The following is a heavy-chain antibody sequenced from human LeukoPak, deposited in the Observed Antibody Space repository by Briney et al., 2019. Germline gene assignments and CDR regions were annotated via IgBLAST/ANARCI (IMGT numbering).Heavy chain of an antibody. J-gene: IGHJ4*02. CDR2: ISYDGSNK. CDR1: GFTFSSYA. Sequence: PGGCLRLSCAASGFTFSSYAMHWVRQAPGKGLEWVAVISYDGSNKYYADSVKGRFTISRDNSKNTLYLQMNSLRAGDTAVYYCAREIFYYYGSGSLSTRPLNYWGQGTLVTVSS. D-gene: IGHD3-10*01. V-gene: IGHV3-30-3*01. CDR3: AREIFYYYGSGSLSTRPLNY.